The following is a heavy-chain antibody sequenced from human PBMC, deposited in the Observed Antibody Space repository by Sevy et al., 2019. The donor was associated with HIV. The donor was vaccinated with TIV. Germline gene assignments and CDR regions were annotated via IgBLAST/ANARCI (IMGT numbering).Heavy chain of an antibody. CDR3: ARDLEFYDYGDYGPAFNPDY. CDR2: IWFDGSND. J-gene: IGHJ4*02. Sequence: GGSLRLSCAASGFTFSTYGMHWVRQAPGKGLEWLAVIWFDGSNDYYADSVKGRFTISRDIDKNTLNFQMNSLRAEDTAVYYCARDLEFYDYGDYGPAFNPDYWGRGTLVTVSS. CDR1: GFTFSTYG. V-gene: IGHV3-33*01. D-gene: IGHD4-17*01.